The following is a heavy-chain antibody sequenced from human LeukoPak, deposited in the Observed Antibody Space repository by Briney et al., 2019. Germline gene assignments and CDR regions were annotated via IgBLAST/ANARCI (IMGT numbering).Heavy chain of an antibody. CDR1: GFTFSSYA. V-gene: IGHV3-30*04. CDR2: ISYDGSNK. J-gene: IGHJ4*02. Sequence: GGSLRLSCAASGFTFSSYAMHWVRQAPGKGLEWVAVISYDGSNKYYADSVKGRFTISRDNSKNTLYLQMNSLRAEGTAVYYCARDGDMTTVTSFDYWGRGTLVTVSS. D-gene: IGHD4-17*01. CDR3: ARDGDMTTVTSFDY.